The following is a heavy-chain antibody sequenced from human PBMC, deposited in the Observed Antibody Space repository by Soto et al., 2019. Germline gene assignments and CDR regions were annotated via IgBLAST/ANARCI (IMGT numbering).Heavy chain of an antibody. V-gene: IGHV4-39*01. J-gene: IGHJ6*02. CDR2: IFYSGST. D-gene: IGHD1-20*01. CDR1: GGSISSTTYY. Sequence: SETLSLTCTVSGGSISSTTYYWGWIRQPPGKGLEWIGSIFYSGSTYYNPSLKSRVTISIDTSKNQFFLNMSSVTAADTAVYYCARVPYNWNYVGLDVWGQGTTVTVSS. CDR3: ARVPYNWNYVGLDV.